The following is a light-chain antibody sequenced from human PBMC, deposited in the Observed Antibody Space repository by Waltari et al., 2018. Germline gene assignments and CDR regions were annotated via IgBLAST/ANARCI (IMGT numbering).Light chain of an antibody. CDR2: AAS. J-gene: IGKJ1*01. V-gene: IGKV1-39*01. Sequence: DIQMTQSPSSLSASVGDRVAITCRASQSVDNYLNWYRQRPGKAPELLIYAASSLQGGVPSRFTGSGYGTDFTLTISSLQPEDFATYYCQQSYSTPRTFGQGTKVEIK. CDR3: QQSYSTPRT. CDR1: QSVDNY.